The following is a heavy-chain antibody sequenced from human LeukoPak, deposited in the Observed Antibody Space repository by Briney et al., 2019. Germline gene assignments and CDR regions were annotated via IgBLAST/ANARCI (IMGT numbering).Heavy chain of an antibody. CDR2: IYPGDSDT. CDR1: GYTFGNYW. V-gene: IGHV5-51*01. Sequence: GESLKISCQGSGYTFGNYWIAWVRQMPGKGLESMGIIYPGDSDTRYSPSFQGQVTFSADKSISTAYLQWSSLKASDAAMYYCARLSDGYNDYWGQGTLVTVSS. CDR3: ARLSDGYNDY. J-gene: IGHJ4*02. D-gene: IGHD5-24*01.